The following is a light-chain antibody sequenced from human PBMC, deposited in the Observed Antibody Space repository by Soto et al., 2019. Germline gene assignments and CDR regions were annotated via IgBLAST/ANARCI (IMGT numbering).Light chain of an antibody. V-gene: IGLV2-14*03. J-gene: IGLJ2*01. CDR1: SSDVGGYNY. Sequence: QSVLTQPASVSGSPGQSITISCTGTSSDVGGYNYVSWYQQPPGKAPELMIYDVSDRPSGVSNRFSGSKSGNTASLTISGLQAEDEADYYCASYTSSSTVVFGGGTKLTVL. CDR3: ASYTSSSTVV. CDR2: DVS.